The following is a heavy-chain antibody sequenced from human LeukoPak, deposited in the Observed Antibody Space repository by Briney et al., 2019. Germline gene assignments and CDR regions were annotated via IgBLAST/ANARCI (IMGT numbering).Heavy chain of an antibody. J-gene: IGHJ4*02. CDR3: AKESLVVIESYFDN. CDR1: GFSFSDYA. D-gene: IGHD3-22*01. CDR2: ITGSGQTK. V-gene: IGHV3-23*01. Sequence: PGGSLRLSCLASGFSFSDYAMSWVRRAPGKGLEWVSAITGSGQTKYYTDSVKGRFTMSRDNSKNTLYLQMNSLRDEDTAEYFCAKESLVVIESYFDNWGQGTLVLVSS.